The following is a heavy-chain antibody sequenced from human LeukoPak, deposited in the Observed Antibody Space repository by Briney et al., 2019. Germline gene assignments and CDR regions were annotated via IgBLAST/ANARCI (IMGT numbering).Heavy chain of an antibody. D-gene: IGHD5-18*01. J-gene: IGHJ4*02. CDR2: INHSGST. Sequence: PSETLSLTCAVYGGSLSGYYWSWIRQPPGKGLEWIGEINHSGSTNYNPSLKSRVTISVDTSKDQFSLKLSSVTAADTAVYYCARHLGYSYGVLSYWGQGTLVTVSS. CDR3: ARHLGYSYGVLSY. CDR1: GGSLSGYY. V-gene: IGHV4-34*01.